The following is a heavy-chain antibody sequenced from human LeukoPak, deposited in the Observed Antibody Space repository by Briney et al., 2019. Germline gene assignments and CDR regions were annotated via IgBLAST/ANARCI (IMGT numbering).Heavy chain of an antibody. CDR3: ARGRRSWNFDY. CDR2: INHSGST. V-gene: IGHV4-34*01. D-gene: IGHD3-3*01. Sequence: PSETLSLTCAVYGGSFSGYYWSWIRQPPGKGLEWIGEINHSGSTNYNPSLKSRVTISVDTTKNQVSLKLSSVTAADTAVYYCARGRRSWNFDYWGQGTLVTVSS. CDR1: GGSFSGYY. J-gene: IGHJ4*02.